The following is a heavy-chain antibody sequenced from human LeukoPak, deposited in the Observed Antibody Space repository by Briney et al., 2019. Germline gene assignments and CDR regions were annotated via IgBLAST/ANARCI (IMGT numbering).Heavy chain of an antibody. D-gene: IGHD5-18*01. CDR3: ARDPAYSYGLDY. V-gene: IGHV3-66*01. CDR2: IYSGGST. Sequence: PGGSLRLSYAASGFTVSDNYMSWVRQAPGKGLEWVSVIYSGGSTNYADSVKGRFTISRDNSKNTLYLQMNSLRADDTAVYYCARDPAYSYGLDYWGQGTLVTVSS. J-gene: IGHJ4*02. CDR1: GFTVSDNY.